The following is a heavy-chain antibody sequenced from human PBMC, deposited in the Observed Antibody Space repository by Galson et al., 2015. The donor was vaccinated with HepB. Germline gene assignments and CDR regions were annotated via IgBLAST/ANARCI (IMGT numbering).Heavy chain of an antibody. CDR2: INAGNGNT. Sequence: SVKVSCKASGYTFTSYAMHWVRQAPGQRLEWMGWINAGNGNTKYSQEFQGRVTITRDTSASTAYMELSSLRSEDTAVYYCARGIRAVAGTQGVSYNWFDPWGQGTLVTVSS. J-gene: IGHJ5*02. V-gene: IGHV1-3*01. CDR3: ARGIRAVAGTQGVSYNWFDP. D-gene: IGHD6-19*01. CDR1: GYTFTSYA.